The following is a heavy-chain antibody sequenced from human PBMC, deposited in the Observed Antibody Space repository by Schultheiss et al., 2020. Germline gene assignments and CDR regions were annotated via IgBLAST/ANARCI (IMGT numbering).Heavy chain of an antibody. D-gene: IGHD5-18*01. V-gene: IGHV4-39*07. CDR3: ARDRGYSYGSAFDI. J-gene: IGHJ3*02. CDR1: GGSISSSGYY. CDR2: VYYTGST. Sequence: SQTLSLTCTVSGGSISSSGYYWGWIRQPPGKGLEWIATVYYTGSTYYNPSLKSRVTISVDTSKNQFSLKLSSVTAADTAVYYCARDRGYSYGSAFDIWGQGTMVTVSS.